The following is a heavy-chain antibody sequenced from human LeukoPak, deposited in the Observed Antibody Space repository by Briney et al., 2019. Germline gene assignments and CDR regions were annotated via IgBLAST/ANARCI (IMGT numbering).Heavy chain of an antibody. V-gene: IGHV1-2*06. D-gene: IGHD1-26*01. Sequence: GASVKVSCKASGYTFTGYYMHWVRQAPGQGLEWMGRINPNSGGTNYAQKFQGRVTMTRDTSISTAYMKLSRLRSDDTAVYYCARYITVGATYQHFDYWGQGTLVTVSS. J-gene: IGHJ4*02. CDR1: GYTFTGYY. CDR2: INPNSGGT. CDR3: ARYITVGATYQHFDY.